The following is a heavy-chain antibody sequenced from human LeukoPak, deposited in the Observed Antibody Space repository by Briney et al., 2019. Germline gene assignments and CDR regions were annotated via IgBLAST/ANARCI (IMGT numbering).Heavy chain of an antibody. V-gene: IGHV1-2*02. J-gene: IGHJ4*02. CDR1: GYTFAGYF. CDR2: INPNSGGT. Sequence: ASVKVSCKASGYTFAGYFMHWVRQAPGQGLEWMGWINPNSGGTSYLQNFQGRVTMTRDTSISTAYMDLSRLRSDDTAVYYCARGRPGDYFDYWGQGTLVTVSS. CDR3: ARGRPGDYFDY. D-gene: IGHD6-25*01.